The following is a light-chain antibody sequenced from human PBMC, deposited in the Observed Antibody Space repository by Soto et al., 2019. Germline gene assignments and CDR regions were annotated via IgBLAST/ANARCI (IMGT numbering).Light chain of an antibody. CDR2: DVS. J-gene: IGLJ2*01. CDR1: SSDVGGYND. Sequence: QSALTQPASVSGSPGQSITISCTGTSSDVGGYNDVSWYQQHPGKAPKLMIYDVSNRPSGVSNLFSGSKSGNTASLTSSWIEAEDEADYYCTSYTSSITVVFGGGTKVTVL. V-gene: IGLV2-14*01. CDR3: TSYTSSITVV.